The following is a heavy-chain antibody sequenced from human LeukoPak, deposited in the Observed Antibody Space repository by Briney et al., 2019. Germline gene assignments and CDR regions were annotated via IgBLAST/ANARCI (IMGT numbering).Heavy chain of an antibody. CDR2: INPNSGDT. CDR1: GYTFTAYY. J-gene: IGHJ4*02. V-gene: IGHV1-2*02. Sequence: ASVNVSCTASGYTFTAYYMHTGRQAPGHGLEWMGWINPNSGDTNYAQKFQGRVTMTRDTSISTAYMDLSELRSDDTAVYYCARNSAYYSSSDYWGQGTLVTVSS. CDR3: ARNSAYYSSSDY. D-gene: IGHD3-22*01.